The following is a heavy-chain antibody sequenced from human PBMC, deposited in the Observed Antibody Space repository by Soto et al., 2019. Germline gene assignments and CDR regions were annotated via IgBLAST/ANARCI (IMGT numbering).Heavy chain of an antibody. CDR2: ITPFSGDV. CDR3: ASGCPGSGPFTWEHPDL. V-gene: IGHV1-45*02. Sequence: QMQLVQSGAEVKKTGSSVTVSCKALGNTFTYRYLHWVRQAPGQALEWMGWITPFSGDVHYAQKFQERVTITRDRSITTAYVHLSSLRSEDTAMYFCASGCPGSGPFTWEHPDLWCEGTLVTVSS. CDR1: GNTFTYRY. D-gene: IGHD1-26*01. J-gene: IGHJ1*01.